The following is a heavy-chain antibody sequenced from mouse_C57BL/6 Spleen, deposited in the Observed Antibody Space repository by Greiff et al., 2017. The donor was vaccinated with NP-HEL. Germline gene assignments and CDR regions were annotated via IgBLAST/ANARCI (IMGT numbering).Heavy chain of an antibody. V-gene: IGHV14-3*01. D-gene: IGHD1-1*01. CDR1: GFNIKNTY. J-gene: IGHJ2*01. CDR2: IDPANGTT. CDR3: ARVTTVIEGNYFGG. Sequence: VQLKESVAELVRPGASVKLSCTASGFNIKNTYMHWVKQRPEQGLEWIGRIDPANGTTKYAPTFQGKATITAATSSYTDYLQLSSQTTEATDISCCARVTTVIEGNYFGGWGKGATVTVSS.